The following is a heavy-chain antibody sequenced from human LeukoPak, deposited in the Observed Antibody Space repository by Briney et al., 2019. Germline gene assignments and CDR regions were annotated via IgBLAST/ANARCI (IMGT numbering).Heavy chain of an antibody. J-gene: IGHJ4*02. Sequence: GGSLRLSCAASGFTFSSYAMHWVRQAPGKGLEWVAVISYDGSNKYYADSVKGRFTISRDNSKNTLYLQMNSLRAEDTAVYYCARADCASGGSCYPNGYFDYWGQGTLVTVSS. CDR2: ISYDGSNK. V-gene: IGHV3-30-3*01. CDR3: ARADCASGGSCYPNGYFDY. D-gene: IGHD2-15*01. CDR1: GFTFSSYA.